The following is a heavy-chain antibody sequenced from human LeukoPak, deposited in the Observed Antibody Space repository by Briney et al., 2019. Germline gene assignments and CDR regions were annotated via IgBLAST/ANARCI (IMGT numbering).Heavy chain of an antibody. D-gene: IGHD2-2*01. CDR3: ANLLLEIAVGSGVHGRDV. J-gene: IGHJ6*02. CDR2: FDPAEDKI. Sequence: ASVNVSCKVSGYTLTELSMHWVRQAPGKGLEWMGGFDPAEDKIIYAQRFQGRVSMTEDTSTDTAYMELSSLRSEDTAVYYCANLLLEIAVGSGVHGRDVWGQGTTVTVSS. V-gene: IGHV1-24*01. CDR1: GYTLTELS.